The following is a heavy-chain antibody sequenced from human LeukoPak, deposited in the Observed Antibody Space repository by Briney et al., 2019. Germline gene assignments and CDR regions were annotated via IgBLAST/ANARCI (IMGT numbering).Heavy chain of an antibody. J-gene: IGHJ4*02. CDR2: IYYSGST. CDR3: ARGVEYSSSSFFDY. V-gene: IGHV4-39*01. Sequence: SSETLSLTCTVSGGSISSSSYYWGWIRQPPGKGLEWIGSIYYSGSTYYNPSLKSRVTISVDTSKNQFSLKLSSVTAADTAVYYCARGVEYSSSSFFDYWGQGTLVTVSS. CDR1: GGSISSSSYY. D-gene: IGHD6-6*01.